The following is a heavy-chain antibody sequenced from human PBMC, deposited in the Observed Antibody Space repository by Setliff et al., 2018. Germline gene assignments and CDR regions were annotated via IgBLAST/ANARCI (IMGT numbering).Heavy chain of an antibody. J-gene: IGHJ4*02. D-gene: IGHD4-17*01. CDR1: GFDFGVYG. CDR3: ARLDYGSPAEY. CDR2: LSWNGDDT. Sequence: PGGSLRLSCTASGFDFGVYGMSWIRQAPGKGLEWVSGLSWNGDDTGYADSVKGRFTISRDNAKNSLYLQMNNLRVEDTAIYYCARLDYGSPAEYWGQGTLVTV. V-gene: IGHV3-20*04.